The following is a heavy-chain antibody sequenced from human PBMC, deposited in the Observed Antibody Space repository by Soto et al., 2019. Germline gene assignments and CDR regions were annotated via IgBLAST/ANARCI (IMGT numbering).Heavy chain of an antibody. J-gene: IGHJ6*03. CDR3: ARGIGYCSSTSCSNPYYYMDV. CDR2: IWYDGSNK. D-gene: IGHD2-2*01. Sequence: GGSLRLSCAASGFTFSSYGMHWVRQAPGKGLEWVAVIWYDGSNKYYADSVKGRFTISRDNSKNTLYLQMNSLRAEDTAVYYCARGIGYCSSTSCSNPYYYMDVWGKGTTVTVSS. V-gene: IGHV3-33*01. CDR1: GFTFSSYG.